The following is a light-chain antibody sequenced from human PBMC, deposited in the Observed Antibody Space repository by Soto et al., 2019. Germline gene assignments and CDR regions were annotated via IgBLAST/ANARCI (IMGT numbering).Light chain of an antibody. V-gene: IGLV2-14*01. CDR1: SSDVGGYNY. J-gene: IGLJ2*01. CDR3: SSYTSSSTLVV. Sequence: QSALTQPASVSGSPGQSITISCTGTSSDVGGYNYVSWYQQHPGKAPKPMIYDAINRPSGVSNRFSGSKSGTTASLTISGLQAEDEADYYCSSYTSSSTLVVFGGGTKLTVL. CDR2: DAI.